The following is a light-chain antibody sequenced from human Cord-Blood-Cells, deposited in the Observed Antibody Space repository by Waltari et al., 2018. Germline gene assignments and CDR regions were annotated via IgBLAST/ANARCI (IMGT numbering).Light chain of an antibody. CDR1: KLGDKY. CDR2: QDS. J-gene: IGLJ1*01. Sequence: SYELTQPPSVSVSPGQTASITCSGDKLGDKYACWYQQKPGQSPVLGIYQDSTRPSGIPERFSGSNSGNTATLTISGTQAMDEADYYCQAWDSSTYVFGTGTKVTVL. V-gene: IGLV3-1*01. CDR3: QAWDSSTYV.